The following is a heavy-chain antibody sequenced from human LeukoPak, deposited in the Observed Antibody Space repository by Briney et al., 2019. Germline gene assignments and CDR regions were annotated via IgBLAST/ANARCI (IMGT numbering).Heavy chain of an antibody. D-gene: IGHD1-1*01. J-gene: IGHJ6*04. CDR1: GFTFNSYD. Sequence: GGSLRLSCAASGFTFNSYDMHWVRQATGKGLEWVSAIGTAGDTYYPGSVKGRFTISRENAKNSLYLQMNSLRAGDTAVYYCARGTGMGGHLDVWGKGTTVTVSS. CDR3: ARGTGMGGHLDV. V-gene: IGHV3-13*01. CDR2: IGTAGDT.